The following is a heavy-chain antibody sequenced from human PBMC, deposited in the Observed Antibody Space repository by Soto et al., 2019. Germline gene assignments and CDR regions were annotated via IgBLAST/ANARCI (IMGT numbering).Heavy chain of an antibody. CDR2: ITPILGIA. J-gene: IGHJ5*02. V-gene: IGHV1-69*02. CDR1: GGTFSSYT. D-gene: IGHD2-2*01. Sequence: QVQLVQSGAEVKKPGSSVKVSCKASGGTFSSYTISWVRQAPGQGLEWMGRITPILGIANYAQKFQGRVTITADKATSTAYMERSSLRSEDTAVYYCARVLDCSSTRCYGFWFDPWGQGTLVTVSS. CDR3: ARVLDCSSTRCYGFWFDP.